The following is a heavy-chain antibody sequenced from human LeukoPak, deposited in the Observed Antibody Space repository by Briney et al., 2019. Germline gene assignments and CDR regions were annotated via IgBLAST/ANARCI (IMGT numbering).Heavy chain of an antibody. CDR2: ISGDGDST. D-gene: IGHD1-26*01. V-gene: IGHV3-43*02. Sequence: GGSLRLSCVASGFTLNDYALHWVRQAPGKGLEWISLISGDGDSTYYADSVKGRFTISRDNSKNSLYLQMSSLGAEDTAVYYCAKGVRSGTYYNCFDPWGQGTLVTVSS. CDR1: GFTLNDYA. J-gene: IGHJ5*02. CDR3: AKGVRSGTYYNCFDP.